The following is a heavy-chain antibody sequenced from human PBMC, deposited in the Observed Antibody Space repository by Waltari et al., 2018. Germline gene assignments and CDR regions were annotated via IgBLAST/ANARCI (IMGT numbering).Heavy chain of an antibody. V-gene: IGHV3-7*01. CDR2: INQDGSEK. Sequence: IQLVESGGGLVQLGGSLRLSCAASGFTFSRFWMSWVRQGPGEGPEWVANINQDGSEKYYVDSVKVRFTISREDGKNSLYLQLNSLRVDDTALYYCTDFDYWGLGTLVTVSS. CDR1: GFTFSRFW. J-gene: IGHJ4*02. CDR3: TDFDY.